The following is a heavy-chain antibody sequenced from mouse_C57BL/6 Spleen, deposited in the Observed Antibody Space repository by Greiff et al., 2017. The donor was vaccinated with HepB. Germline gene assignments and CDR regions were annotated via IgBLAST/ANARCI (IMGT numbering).Heavy chain of an antibody. J-gene: IGHJ3*01. V-gene: IGHV1-59*01. CDR3: AREDLLGSSYKFAY. CDR2: IDPSDSYT. CDR1: GYTFTSYW. D-gene: IGHD1-1*01. Sequence: QVQLQQPGAELVRPGTSVKLSCKASGYTFTSYWMHWVKQRPGQGLEWIGVIDPSDSYTNYNQKFKGKATLTVDTSSSTAYMQLSSLTSEDSAVYYCAREDLLGSSYKFAYWGQGTLVTVSA.